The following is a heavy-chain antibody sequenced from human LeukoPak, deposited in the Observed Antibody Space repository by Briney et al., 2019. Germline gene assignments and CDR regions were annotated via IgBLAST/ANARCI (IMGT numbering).Heavy chain of an antibody. CDR1: GYSFTSYW. D-gene: IGHD2-15*01. CDR3: ARLGMINCSGGSCYPGFGFDY. J-gene: IGHJ4*02. CDR2: IYPVDSDT. V-gene: IGHV5-51*01. Sequence: GESLKTSCKASGYSFTSYWIGWVRQMPRQGLEWMGIIYPVDSDTSYSPSFQGQVTISADKSISTAYLQWSSLNASDTAMYYCARLGMINCSGGSCYPGFGFDYWGQGTLVTVSS.